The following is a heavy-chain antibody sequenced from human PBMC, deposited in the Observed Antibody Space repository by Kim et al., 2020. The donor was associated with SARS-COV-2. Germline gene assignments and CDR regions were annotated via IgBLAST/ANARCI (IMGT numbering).Heavy chain of an antibody. CDR3: ARSGRRITMVRGVNYYYYGMDV. V-gene: IGHV1-69*13. Sequence: SVKVSCKASGGTFSSYAISWVRQAPGQGLEWMGGIIPIFGTANYAQKFQGRVTITADESTSTAYMELSSLRSEDTAVYYCARSGRRITMVRGVNYYYYGMDVWGQGTTVTVSS. J-gene: IGHJ6*02. CDR1: GGTFSSYA. D-gene: IGHD3-10*01. CDR2: IIPIFGTA.